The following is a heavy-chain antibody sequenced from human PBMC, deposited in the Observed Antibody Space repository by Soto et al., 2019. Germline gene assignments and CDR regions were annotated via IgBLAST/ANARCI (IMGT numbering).Heavy chain of an antibody. Sequence: QVQLVESGGGVVQPGRSLRLSCAASGFTFRSSGMHWVRQAPGKGLEWVAVISYDGGNKYYGDSVRGRFTISRDNSNNTLYLEMKSLRVEDTAVYYCAKELGGYSYGYELDYWGQGTLVTVSS. CDR2: ISYDGGNK. V-gene: IGHV3-30*18. CDR1: GFTFRSSG. CDR3: AKELGGYSYGYELDY. J-gene: IGHJ4*02. D-gene: IGHD5-18*01.